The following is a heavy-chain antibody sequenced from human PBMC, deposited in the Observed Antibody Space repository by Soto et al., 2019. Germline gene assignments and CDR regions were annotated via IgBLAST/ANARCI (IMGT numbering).Heavy chain of an antibody. CDR3: ARDRGRTYYDFWSGPLYYYYGMDV. Sequence: SETLSLTCTVSGGSISSGDYYWSWIRQPPGKGLEWIGYIYYSGSTYYNPSLKSRVTISVDTSKDQFSLKLSSVTAADTAVYYCARDRGRTYYDFWSGPLYYYYGMDVWGQGTTVTVSS. J-gene: IGHJ6*02. V-gene: IGHV4-30-4*01. D-gene: IGHD3-3*01. CDR2: IYYSGST. CDR1: GGSISSGDYY.